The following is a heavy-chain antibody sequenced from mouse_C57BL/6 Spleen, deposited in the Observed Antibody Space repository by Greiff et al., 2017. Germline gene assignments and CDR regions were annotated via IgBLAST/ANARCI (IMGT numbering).Heavy chain of an antibody. Sequence: QVQLQQPGAELVKPGASVKLSCKASGYTFTSYWMQWVKQRPGQGLEWIGEFAPSDSYTNYNQKFKGKATLTVDPASSTAYLQLSSLTSEDSAVYYCAKSTAGVASDYWGQGTTLTVSS. D-gene: IGHD1-1*01. CDR3: AKSTAGVASDY. CDR2: FAPSDSYT. J-gene: IGHJ2*01. CDR1: GYTFTSYW. V-gene: IGHV1-50*01.